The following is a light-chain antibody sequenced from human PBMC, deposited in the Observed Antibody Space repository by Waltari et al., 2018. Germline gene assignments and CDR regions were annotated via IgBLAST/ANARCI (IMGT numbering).Light chain of an antibody. CDR2: EVT. CDR3: CSYAGLGIYV. Sequence: QSGLTQPASVSGSPGQSITISCTGASSDVGTYNLVSWYQQYPGKAPKLMVYEVTERTSGVSDRFSGSKSGNTASLTIFGLQSEDEADYYCCSYAGLGIYVFGTGTKVTVL. V-gene: IGLV2-23*02. J-gene: IGLJ1*01. CDR1: SSDVGTYNL.